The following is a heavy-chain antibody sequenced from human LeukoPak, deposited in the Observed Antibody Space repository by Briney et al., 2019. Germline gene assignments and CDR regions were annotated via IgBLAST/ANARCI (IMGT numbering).Heavy chain of an antibody. D-gene: IGHD2-15*01. J-gene: IGHJ3*02. Sequence: SETLSLTCAVYGGSFSGYYWSWIRQPPEKGLEWIGEINHSGSTNYNPSLKSRVTISVDTSKNQFSLKLSSVTAADTAVYYCARVGYCSGGSCPGAFDIWGQGTMVTVSS. V-gene: IGHV4-34*01. CDR1: GGSFSGYY. CDR3: ARVGYCSGGSCPGAFDI. CDR2: INHSGST.